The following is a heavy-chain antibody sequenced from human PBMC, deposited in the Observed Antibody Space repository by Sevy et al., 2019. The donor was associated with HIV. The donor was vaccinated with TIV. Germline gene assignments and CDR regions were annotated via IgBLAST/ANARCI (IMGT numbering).Heavy chain of an antibody. Sequence: GGSLRLSCAASGFTFSTYAMSWVRQAPGKGLEWVSAISGSGGSTSYADSVKGRFTISRDNSKNTLYLQMNSLRAEDTAVYYCAKVSGRYGDYPYFDYWGQGTLVTVSS. CDR3: AKVSGRYGDYPYFDY. V-gene: IGHV3-23*01. CDR1: GFTFSTYA. D-gene: IGHD4-17*01. J-gene: IGHJ4*02. CDR2: ISGSGGST.